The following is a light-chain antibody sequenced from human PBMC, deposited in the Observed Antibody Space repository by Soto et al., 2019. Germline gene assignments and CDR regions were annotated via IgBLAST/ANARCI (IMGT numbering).Light chain of an antibody. J-gene: IGKJ4*01. CDR1: QSVNNRY. CDR3: QQYVSSPLT. CDR2: GTS. V-gene: IGKV3-20*01. Sequence: EIVLTQSPGTLSLSPGERATLSCRASQSVNNRYLAWYQQKPGQAPNLLIYGTSSRATGIPDRFSGSGSGTDFTLTISRLEPEDFAVYYCQQYVSSPLTFGGGTKVEIK.